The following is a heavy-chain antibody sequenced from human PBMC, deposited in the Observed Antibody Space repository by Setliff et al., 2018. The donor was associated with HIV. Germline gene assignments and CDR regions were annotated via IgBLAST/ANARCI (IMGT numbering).Heavy chain of an antibody. Sequence: SETLSLTCTVYGGSFSNYYTNWIRQPPGKGLEWIGELSPSGTTRSNPSLQSRVTISLDTSNNQFSLKLTSVTAADTTMYYCASFFVTTVTNQDYWGQGTPVTVSS. CDR2: LSPSGTT. V-gene: IGHV4-34*01. CDR1: GGSFSNYY. J-gene: IGHJ4*02. CDR3: ASFFVTTVTNQDY. D-gene: IGHD4-17*01.